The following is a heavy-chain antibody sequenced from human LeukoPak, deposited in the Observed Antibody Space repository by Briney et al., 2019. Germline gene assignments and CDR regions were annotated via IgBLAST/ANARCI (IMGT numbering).Heavy chain of an antibody. Sequence: SETLSLTCAVYGGSFSGYYWSWIRQPPGKGLEWIGEINHSGSTNYNPSLKSRVTISLDTSKNQFSLKLTSVTAADTAMFYCARGAGPAIFGVLTMEADYYFDYWGQGTLVTVSS. CDR2: INHSGST. J-gene: IGHJ4*02. CDR3: ARGAGPAIFGVLTMEADYYFDY. V-gene: IGHV4-34*01. D-gene: IGHD3-3*01. CDR1: GGSFSGYY.